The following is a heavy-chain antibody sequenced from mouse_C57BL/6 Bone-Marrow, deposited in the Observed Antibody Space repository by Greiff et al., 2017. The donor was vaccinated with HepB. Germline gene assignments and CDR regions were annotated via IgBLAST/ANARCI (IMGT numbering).Heavy chain of an antibody. CDR2: IRLKSDNYAT. CDR3: TDRGFAY. Sequence: VQLKESGGGLVQPGGSMKLSCVASGFTFSNYWMNWVRQSPEKGLEWVAQIRLKSDNYATHYAESVKGRFTISRDDSKSSVYLQMNNLRAEDTGIYYCTDRGFAYWGQGTLVTVSA. V-gene: IGHV6-3*01. CDR1: GFTFSNYW. J-gene: IGHJ3*01.